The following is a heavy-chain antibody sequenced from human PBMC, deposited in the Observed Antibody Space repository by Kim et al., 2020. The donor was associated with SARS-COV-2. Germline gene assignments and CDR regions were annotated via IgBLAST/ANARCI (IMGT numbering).Heavy chain of an antibody. V-gene: IGHV1-46*01. J-gene: IGHJ5*02. Sequence: STSYAQKCQGRVTMTRDTSTSTVYMELSSLRSEDTAVYYCARVSYRRFDPWGQGTLVTVSS. CDR2: ST. CDR3: ARVSYRRFDP. D-gene: IGHD1-26*01.